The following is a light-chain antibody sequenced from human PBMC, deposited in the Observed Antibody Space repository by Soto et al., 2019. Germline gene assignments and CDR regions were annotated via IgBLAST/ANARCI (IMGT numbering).Light chain of an antibody. V-gene: IGLV2-14*01. J-gene: IGLJ1*01. CDR2: EAS. CDR3: SSYAGSNNRYV. Sequence: QSALTQPASVSGSPGQSITISCTGSFSDVFGHNYISWYQQHPGKVPKLMIFEASRRPSGVSTRFSGSKSGITASLTISGLQADDEADYYCSSYAGSNNRYVFGTGTKLTVL. CDR1: FSDVFGHNY.